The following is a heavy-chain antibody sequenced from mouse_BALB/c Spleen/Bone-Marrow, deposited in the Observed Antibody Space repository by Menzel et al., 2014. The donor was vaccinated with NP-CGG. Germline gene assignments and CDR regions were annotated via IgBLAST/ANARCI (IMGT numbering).Heavy chain of an antibody. CDR2: IWAGGTT. CDR3: AREGTYYRYIDY. J-gene: IGHJ2*01. Sequence: VQLQQSGPGLVAPSQCLSITCTVSGFSLTTYGIHWVRQPPGQGLEWLGVIWAGGTTIYNSTLMSRLSISKDTSKSQVFLKMNSLQTDDTAIYYCAREGTYYRYIDYWGQGTTLTVSS. V-gene: IGHV2-9*02. D-gene: IGHD2-14*01. CDR1: GFSLTTYG.